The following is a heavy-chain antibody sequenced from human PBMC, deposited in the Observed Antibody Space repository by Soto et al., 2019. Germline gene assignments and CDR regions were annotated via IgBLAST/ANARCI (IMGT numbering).Heavy chain of an antibody. CDR3: ARCSDILTGYTHCSGMDY. Sequence: PSETLSLTCAVSSGSISSSNWWSWVRQPPGKGLEWIGEIYHSGSTNYNPSLKSRVTISVDKSKNQFSLKLSSVTAADTAVYYCARCSDILTGYTHCSGMDYWGQGTLVTVSS. CDR1: SGSISSSNW. J-gene: IGHJ4*02. V-gene: IGHV4-4*02. CDR2: IYHSGST. D-gene: IGHD3-9*01.